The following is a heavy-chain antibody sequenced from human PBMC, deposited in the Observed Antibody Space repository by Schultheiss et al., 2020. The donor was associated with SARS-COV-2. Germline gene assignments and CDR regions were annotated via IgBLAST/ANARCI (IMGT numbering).Heavy chain of an antibody. D-gene: IGHD4-23*01. CDR2: ISSSSSYT. J-gene: IGHJ6*03. CDR3: ARDARDDYGGNGYYYYYYYMDV. Sequence: GGSLRLSCAASGFTFSDYYMSWIRQAPGKGLEWVSYISSSSSYTNYADSVKGRFTISRDNAKNSLYLQMNSLRAEDTAVYYCARDARDDYGGNGYYYYYYYMDVWGKGTTVTVSS. CDR1: GFTFSDYY. V-gene: IGHV3-11*05.